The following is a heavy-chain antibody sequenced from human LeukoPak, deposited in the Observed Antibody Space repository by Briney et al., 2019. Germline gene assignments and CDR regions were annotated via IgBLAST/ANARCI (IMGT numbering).Heavy chain of an antibody. CDR2: ISHSGST. V-gene: IGHV4-34*01. D-gene: IGHD6-6*01. Sequence: SETLSLTCAVYGGSFSGYYWSWIRQPPGKGLEWIGEISHSGSTNYNPSLKSRVTISVDTSKNQFSLKLSSVTAADTAVYYCARGGNGSSSGIDYWGQGTLVTVSS. CDR3: ARGGNGSSSGIDY. CDR1: GGSFSGYY. J-gene: IGHJ4*02.